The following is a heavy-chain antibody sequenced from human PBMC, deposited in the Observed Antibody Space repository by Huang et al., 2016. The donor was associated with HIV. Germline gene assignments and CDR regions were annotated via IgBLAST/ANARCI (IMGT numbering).Heavy chain of an antibody. D-gene: IGHD5-18*01. CDR1: GFSFTSYW. Sequence: EVQLVQSGVEVKKPGESLKISCKGSGFSFTSYWFGWVRQMPGKGLEWMGISFPGNSNTFYSPSFQGQVTISADKYTRTAYLQWSSLKASDSAIYYCAIHDSNDFTFDDWGQGTLVAVSS. V-gene: IGHV5-51*03. CDR3: AIHDSNDFTFDD. CDR2: SFPGNSNT. J-gene: IGHJ4*02.